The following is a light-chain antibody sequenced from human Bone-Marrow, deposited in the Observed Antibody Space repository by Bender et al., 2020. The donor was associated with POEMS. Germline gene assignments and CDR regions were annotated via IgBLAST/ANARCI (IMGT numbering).Light chain of an antibody. V-gene: IGLV2-8*01. CDR3: SSYRQRDNVI. Sequence: QSALTQPPSASGAPGQSVTITCTGTSSDVGGYNYVSWYQQNPGKVPKLMIYEVTKRPSGVPDRFSGSKSGNTASLTVSGLQAEDEADYYCSSYRQRDNVIFGGGTKLTVL. CDR1: SSDVGGYNY. J-gene: IGLJ2*01. CDR2: EVT.